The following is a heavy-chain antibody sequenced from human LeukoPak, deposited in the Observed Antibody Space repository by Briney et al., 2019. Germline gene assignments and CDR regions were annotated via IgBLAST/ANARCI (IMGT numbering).Heavy chain of an antibody. D-gene: IGHD4-17*01. CDR2: ISGSGGST. V-gene: IGHV3-23*01. CDR3: AKGRDYGDYVGPDY. CDR1: GFSFSSYA. J-gene: IGHJ4*02. Sequence: PGGSLRLSCAGSGFSFSSYAMSWVRQAPGKGLEWVSAISGSGGSTYYADSVKGRFTISRDNSKNTLYLQMNSLRAEDTAVYYCAKGRDYGDYVGPDYWGQGTLVTVSS.